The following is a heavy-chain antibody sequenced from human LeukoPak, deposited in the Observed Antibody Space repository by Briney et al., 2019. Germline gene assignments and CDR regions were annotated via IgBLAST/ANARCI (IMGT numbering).Heavy chain of an antibody. Sequence: SETLSLTCAVYGGSFSGYYWSWIRQPPGKGLEWIGEINHSGSTNYNPSLKGRVTISVDTSKNQFSLKLSSVTAADTAVYYCARMYYYDSSGYYSVRAFDIWGQGTMVTVSS. CDR1: GGSFSGYY. V-gene: IGHV4-34*01. J-gene: IGHJ3*02. CDR2: INHSGST. CDR3: ARMYYYDSSGYYSVRAFDI. D-gene: IGHD3-22*01.